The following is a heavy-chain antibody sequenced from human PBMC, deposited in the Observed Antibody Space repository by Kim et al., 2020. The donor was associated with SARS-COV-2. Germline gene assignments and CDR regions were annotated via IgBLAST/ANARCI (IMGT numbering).Heavy chain of an antibody. J-gene: IGHJ4*02. V-gene: IGHV4-31*02. Sequence: STHYNPSLKSRVTISVDTSKNQCSLKLSSGTAADTAVYYCARDSRVGATLWGQGTLVTVSS. CDR2: ST. CDR3: ARDSRVGATL. D-gene: IGHD1-26*01.